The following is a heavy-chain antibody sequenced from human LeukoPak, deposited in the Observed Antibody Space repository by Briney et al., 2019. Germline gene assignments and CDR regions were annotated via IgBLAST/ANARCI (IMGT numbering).Heavy chain of an antibody. Sequence: PGGSLRLSCATSGFTFSNAWMSWVRHTPGKGLEWVGRIKSKTDGGTTEYAAPVRGRFTISRDDSKNTVYLQMNSLEIDDTAVYYCTTVPPWVTTGYFNYWGQGTLVTVSS. J-gene: IGHJ4*02. D-gene: IGHD4-17*01. CDR3: TTVPPWVTTGYFNY. CDR1: GFTFSNAW. V-gene: IGHV3-15*01. CDR2: IKSKTDGGTT.